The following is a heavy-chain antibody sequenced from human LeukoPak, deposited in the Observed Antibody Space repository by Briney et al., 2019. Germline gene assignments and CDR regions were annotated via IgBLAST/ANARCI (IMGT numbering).Heavy chain of an antibody. D-gene: IGHD3-22*01. J-gene: IGHJ4*02. V-gene: IGHV4-39*01. CDR1: GGSIRGGGYY. CDR3: ARRATLYYYDSSGYYGGFDY. Sequence: SETLSLTCSFSGGSIRGGGYYWGWIRQPPGKGLEWIGSIYYSGSTYYNPSLKSRVTISVDTSKNQFSLKLSSVTAADTAVYYCARRATLYYYDSSGYYGGFDYWGQGTLVTVSS. CDR2: IYYSGST.